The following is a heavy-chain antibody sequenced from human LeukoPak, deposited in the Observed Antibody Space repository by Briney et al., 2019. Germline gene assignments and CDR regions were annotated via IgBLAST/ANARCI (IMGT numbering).Heavy chain of an antibody. CDR2: ISYSGST. CDR3: ARQSATGTNNWFDP. Sequence: PSETLSLTCTVSSGSISSYYWSWIRQPPGKGLEWIGYISYSGSTNYNPSLKSRVTISVDTSKNQLSLRLTSVTAADTAVYYCARQSATGTNNWFDPWGQGTLVTVSS. J-gene: IGHJ5*02. V-gene: IGHV4-59*08. CDR1: SGSISSYY. D-gene: IGHD6-13*01.